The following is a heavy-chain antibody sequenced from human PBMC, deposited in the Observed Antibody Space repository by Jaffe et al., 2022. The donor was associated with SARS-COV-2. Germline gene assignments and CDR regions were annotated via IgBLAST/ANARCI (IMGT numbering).Heavy chain of an antibody. D-gene: IGHD4-17*01. CDR3: ARGGVAQGGGANYGDLPRGRGYYYGMDV. CDR1: GGTFSSYA. CDR2: IIPIFGTA. Sequence: QVQLVQSGAEVKKPGSSVKVSCKASGGTFSSYAISWVRQAPGQGLEWMGGIIPIFGTANYAQKFQGRVTITADESTSTAYMELSSLRSEDTAVYYCARGGVAQGGGANYGDLPRGRGYYYGMDVWGQGTTVTVSS. V-gene: IGHV1-69*01. J-gene: IGHJ6*02.